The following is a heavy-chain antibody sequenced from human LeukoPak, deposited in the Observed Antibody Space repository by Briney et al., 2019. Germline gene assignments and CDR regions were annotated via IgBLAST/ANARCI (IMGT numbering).Heavy chain of an antibody. CDR2: ITTSSSYI. CDR3: ATLDYGGNSDDH. D-gene: IGHD4-23*01. Sequence: GGSLRLSCAGSGFIFKKYTMHWVRQAPGKGLEWVSSITTSSSYIYYADSVKGRFTISRDNANNSLYLQMNSLRDEDTAVYFCATLDYGGNSDDHWGQGTLVAVSS. J-gene: IGHJ5*02. CDR1: GFIFKKYT. V-gene: IGHV3-21*01.